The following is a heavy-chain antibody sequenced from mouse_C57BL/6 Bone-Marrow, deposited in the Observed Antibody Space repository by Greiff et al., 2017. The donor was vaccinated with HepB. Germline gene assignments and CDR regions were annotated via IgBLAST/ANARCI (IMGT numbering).Heavy chain of an antibody. CDR1: GYTFTSYW. Sequence: VQLKQPGAELVRPGSSVKLSCKASGYTFTSYWMHWVKQRPIQGLEWIGNIDPSDSETHYNQKFKDKATLTVDKSSSTAYMQLSSLTSEDSAVYYCARRGGFGYFDYWGQGTTLTVSS. CDR2: IDPSDSET. V-gene: IGHV1-52*01. J-gene: IGHJ2*01. CDR3: ARRGGFGYFDY.